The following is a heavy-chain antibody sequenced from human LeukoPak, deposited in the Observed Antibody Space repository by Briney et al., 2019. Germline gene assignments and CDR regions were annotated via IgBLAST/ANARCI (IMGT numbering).Heavy chain of an antibody. CDR3: ARALELSPTNYFDY. CDR1: GGSISSSSYY. V-gene: IGHV4-39*07. Sequence: TSETLSLTCTVSGGSISSSSYYWGWIRQPPGKGLEWIGSIYYSGSTYYNPSLKSRVTISVDTSKNQFSLKLSSVTAADTAVYYCARALELSPTNYFDYWGQGTLVTVSS. D-gene: IGHD1-7*01. J-gene: IGHJ4*02. CDR2: IYYSGST.